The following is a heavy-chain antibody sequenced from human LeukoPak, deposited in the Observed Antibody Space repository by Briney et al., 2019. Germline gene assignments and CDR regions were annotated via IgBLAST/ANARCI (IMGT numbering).Heavy chain of an antibody. J-gene: IGHJ4*02. Sequence: GGSLRLSCAVSGFTFSSYWMHWVRQAPGRGLVWVSRIKTDGSSTGYADSVKGRFTISRDNAKNTLYLQMDSLRAEDTAVYYCARESAGAALGDWGQGTLVTVSS. V-gene: IGHV3-74*01. CDR3: ARESAGAALGD. D-gene: IGHD6-6*01. CDR2: IKTDGSST. CDR1: GFTFSSYW.